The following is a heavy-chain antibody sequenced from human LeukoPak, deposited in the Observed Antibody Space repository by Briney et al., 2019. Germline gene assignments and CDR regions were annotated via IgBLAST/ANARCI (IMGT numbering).Heavy chain of an antibody. J-gene: IGHJ5*02. CDR2: IYYSGST. D-gene: IGHD7-27*01. CDR1: GDSISSSSYC. V-gene: IGHV4-39*01. Sequence: SETLSLTCTVSGDSISSSSYCWGWIRLPPGKGLEWIGSIYYSGSTYYNPSLKSRVTISVDTSKNQFSLKLSSVTAADTAVYYCARHGNTLGMFDPWGQGTLVTVSS. CDR3: ARHGNTLGMFDP.